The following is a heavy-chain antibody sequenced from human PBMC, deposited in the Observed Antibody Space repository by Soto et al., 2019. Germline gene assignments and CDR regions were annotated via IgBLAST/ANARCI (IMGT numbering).Heavy chain of an antibody. CDR3: ARGKXLEWLLGTRYYYYGMDV. CDR1: GGSFSCYY. J-gene: IGHJ6*02. Sequence: SETLSLTCAVYGGSFSCYYWSWIRQPPGKGLEWIGEINHSGSTNYNPSLKSRVTISVDTSKNQFSLKLSSVTAADTAVYYCARGKXLEWLLGTRYYYYGMDVWGQGTTVTVSS. D-gene: IGHD3-3*01. V-gene: IGHV4-34*01. CDR2: INHSGST.